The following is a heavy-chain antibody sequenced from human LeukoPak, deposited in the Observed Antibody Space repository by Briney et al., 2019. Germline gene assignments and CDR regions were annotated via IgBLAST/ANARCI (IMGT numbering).Heavy chain of an antibody. CDR1: GFAFNTYA. V-gene: IGHV3-33*01. Sequence: PGGSLRLSCAASGFAFNTYAMHWARQAPGQGLEWVALIWHDGSHKFYSNSVRGQFTISRDNSKNTVSLQMNNLRPEDTAVYYCARKIFGSGSYPDFWGQGTLVTVSS. CDR3: ARKIFGSGSYPDF. J-gene: IGHJ4*02. D-gene: IGHD3-10*01. CDR2: IWHDGSHK.